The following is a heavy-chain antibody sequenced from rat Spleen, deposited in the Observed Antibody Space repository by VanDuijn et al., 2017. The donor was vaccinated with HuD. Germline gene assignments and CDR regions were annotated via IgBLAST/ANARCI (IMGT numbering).Heavy chain of an antibody. CDR2: ISTSGGST. D-gene: IGHD1-1*01. J-gene: IGHJ2*01. Sequence: EVQLVESGGGLVQPGRSLKLSCAASGFTFSNYDMAWVRQAPTKGLEWVASISTSGGSTYYRDSVKGRFTVSRDNAKSTLYLQMDSLRSEDTATYYCARRGYYSGPFDYWGQGVMVTVSS. CDR1: GFTFSNYD. CDR3: ARRGYYSGPFDY. V-gene: IGHV5-25*01.